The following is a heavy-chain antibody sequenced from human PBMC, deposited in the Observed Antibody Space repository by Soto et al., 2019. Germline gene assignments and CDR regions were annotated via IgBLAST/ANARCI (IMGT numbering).Heavy chain of an antibody. CDR2: IEISGRAT. CDR1: GFSFSNYA. CDR3: AQGDGGYFDH. J-gene: IGHJ4*02. Sequence: EVQLLESGGGLVQPGGSLRLSCIASGFSFSNYAMIWVRQASGKGPEWVSSIEISGRATYYADAVKGRFTISRDDSKNAVYLQMNSLRGEDTAVYFCAQGDGGYFDHWGQGSLVTVSS. D-gene: IGHD3-16*01. V-gene: IGHV3-23*05.